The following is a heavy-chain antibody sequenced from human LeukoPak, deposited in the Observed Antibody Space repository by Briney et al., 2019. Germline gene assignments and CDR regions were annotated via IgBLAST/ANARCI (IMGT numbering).Heavy chain of an antibody. Sequence: VASVKVSCKASGYSFTSYAMNWVRQAPGQGLEWMGWINTNTGNPTYAQGFTGRFVFSLDTSVSTAYLQISSLKAEDTAVYYCARVVGEGQDSSGYQAGQYYFDYWGQGTLVTVSS. CDR3: ARVVGEGQDSSGYQAGQYYFDY. V-gene: IGHV7-4-1*02. J-gene: IGHJ4*02. CDR1: GYSFTSYA. CDR2: INTNTGNP. D-gene: IGHD3-22*01.